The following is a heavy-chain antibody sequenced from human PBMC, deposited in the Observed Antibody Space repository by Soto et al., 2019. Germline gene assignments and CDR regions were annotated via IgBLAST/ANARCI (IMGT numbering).Heavy chain of an antibody. V-gene: IGHV1-46*01. CDR3: ARDGAHLTVTTLAESVLSDY. J-gene: IGHJ4*02. Sequence: GASVKVSCTASGYTFTSYYMHWVRQAPGQGLEWMGIINPSGGSTSYAQKFQGRVTMTRDTSTSTVYMELSSLRSEDTAVYYCARDGAHLTVTTLAESVLSDYWGQGPLVTVSS. CDR1: GYTFTSYY. CDR2: INPSGGST. D-gene: IGHD4-17*01.